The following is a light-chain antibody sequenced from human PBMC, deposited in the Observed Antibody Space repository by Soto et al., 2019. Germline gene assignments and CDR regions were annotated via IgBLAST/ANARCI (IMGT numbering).Light chain of an antibody. CDR3: QQYGSSPYT. J-gene: IGKJ2*01. Sequence: EIVLTQSPGTLSLSPGEGATLSCRASQSVSSSYLAWYQQKPGQAPRLLIYGASSRATGIPDRFSGSGSGADFPRTISRLEPEDFAVYYCQQYGSSPYTFGQRTKLEIK. CDR2: GAS. CDR1: QSVSSSY. V-gene: IGKV3-20*01.